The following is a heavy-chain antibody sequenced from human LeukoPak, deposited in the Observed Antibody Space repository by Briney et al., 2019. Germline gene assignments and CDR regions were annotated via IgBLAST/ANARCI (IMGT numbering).Heavy chain of an antibody. CDR2: INPNSGGT. V-gene: IGHV1-2*02. CDR3: ARDVGVGGARYHYFDY. CDR1: GYTFTGYY. J-gene: IGHJ4*02. D-gene: IGHD3-10*01. Sequence: ASVTVSCKASGYTFTGYYMHWVRQAPGQGLEWMGWINPNSGGTNYAQKFQGRVTMTRDTSISTAYMELSRLLSDDTAVYYCARDVGVGGARYHYFDYWGQGTQVTVSS.